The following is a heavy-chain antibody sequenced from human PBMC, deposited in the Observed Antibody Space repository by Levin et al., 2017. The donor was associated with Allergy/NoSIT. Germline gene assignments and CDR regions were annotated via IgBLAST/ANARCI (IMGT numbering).Heavy chain of an antibody. Sequence: GGSLRLSCAASGFTVSSSYMNWVRLAPGKGLEWVSLITGGGDTYYAVSVKGRFTISRDNFKNTLHLQMNSLRVEDTAVYYCARDYYGSGSSWVAFDIWGQGTMVTVSS. V-gene: IGHV3-53*01. CDR1: GFTVSSSY. J-gene: IGHJ3*02. CDR2: ITGGGDT. CDR3: ARDYYGSGSSWVAFDI. D-gene: IGHD3-10*01.